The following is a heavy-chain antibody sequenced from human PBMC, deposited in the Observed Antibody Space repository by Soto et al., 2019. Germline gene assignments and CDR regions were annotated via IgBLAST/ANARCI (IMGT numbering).Heavy chain of an antibody. J-gene: IGHJ4*02. CDR3: ASLYYYDSSGYPYYFDY. CDR2: IYHSGST. V-gene: IGHV4-38-2*01. D-gene: IGHD3-22*01. Sequence: PSETLSLTCAVSGYSISSGYYWGWIRQPPGKGQEWIGSIYHSGSTYYNPSLKSRVTISVDTSKNQFSLKLSSVTAAYTAVYYCASLYYYDSSGYPYYFDYWGQGTLVTVSS. CDR1: GYSISSGYY.